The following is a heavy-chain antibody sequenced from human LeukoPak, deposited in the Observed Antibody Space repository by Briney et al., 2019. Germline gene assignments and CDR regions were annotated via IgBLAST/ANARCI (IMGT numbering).Heavy chain of an antibody. V-gene: IGHV1-18*01. CDR2: ISAYNGNT. D-gene: IGHD5-24*01. Sequence: ASVKVSCKASGYTLTSYGISWVRQAPGQGLEWMGWISAYNGNTNYAQKLQGRVTMTTDTSTSTAYMELRSLRSDDTAVYYCARDAWVEMATITYPFDYWGQGTLVTVSS. J-gene: IGHJ4*02. CDR1: GYTLTSYG. CDR3: ARDAWVEMATITYPFDY.